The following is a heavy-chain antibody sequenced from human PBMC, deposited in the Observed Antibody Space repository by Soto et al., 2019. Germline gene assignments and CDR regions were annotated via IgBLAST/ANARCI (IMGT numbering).Heavy chain of an antibody. V-gene: IGHV3-23*01. CDR2: ISPSASDT. CDR3: AKSPGMYYYDSSGYYHYDY. D-gene: IGHD3-22*01. Sequence: GESLRLSCAASGFSFSTSSMAWVRQPPGKGLEWVSAISPSASDTLYADYVKGRFTISRDNSQNTLFLQMTSLSADDSAVYYCAKSPGMYYYDSSGYYHYDYWGQGT. CDR1: GFSFSTSS. J-gene: IGHJ4*02.